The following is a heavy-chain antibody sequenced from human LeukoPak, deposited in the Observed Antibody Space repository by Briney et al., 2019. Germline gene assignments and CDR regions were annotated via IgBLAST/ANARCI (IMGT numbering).Heavy chain of an antibody. V-gene: IGHV3-23*01. D-gene: IGHD1-1*01. Sequence: GESLRLSCAAAGFTFNTYTMYWVRQAAGKGLEWVSGISNSGGSTYYADSVKGRFTISRDNSKNTLYLQMNSLRAEDTALYCAKGLERESRLDSWGQGTLVTVSS. CDR3: AKGLERESRLDS. CDR1: GFTFNTYT. CDR2: ISNSGGST. J-gene: IGHJ4*02.